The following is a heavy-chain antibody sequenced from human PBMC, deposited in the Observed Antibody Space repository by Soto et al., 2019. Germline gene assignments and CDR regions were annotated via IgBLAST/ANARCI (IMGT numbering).Heavy chain of an antibody. J-gene: IGHJ1*01. D-gene: IGHD6-6*01. CDR3: AKVITARPLGEYFQH. CDR2: ISYDGSNK. Sequence: GGSLRLSCAASGFTFSSYGMHWVRQAPGKGLEWVAVISYDGSNKYYADSVKGRFTISRDNSKNTLYLQMNSLRAEDTAVYYCAKVITARPLGEYFQHWGQGTLVTVSS. V-gene: IGHV3-30*18. CDR1: GFTFSSYG.